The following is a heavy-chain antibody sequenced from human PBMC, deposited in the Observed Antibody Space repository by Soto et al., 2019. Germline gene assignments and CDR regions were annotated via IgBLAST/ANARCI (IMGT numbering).Heavy chain of an antibody. Sequence: GESLKISCKGSGYSFTIYWIGWVRQMPGKGLEWMGIIYPGDSDTRYSPSFQGQVTISADKSISTAYLQWSSLKASDTAMYYCATPQRYYDFWSGHHATDAFDIWGQGTMVTVSS. D-gene: IGHD3-3*01. CDR3: ATPQRYYDFWSGHHATDAFDI. CDR2: IYPGDSDT. CDR1: GYSFTIYW. J-gene: IGHJ3*02. V-gene: IGHV5-51*01.